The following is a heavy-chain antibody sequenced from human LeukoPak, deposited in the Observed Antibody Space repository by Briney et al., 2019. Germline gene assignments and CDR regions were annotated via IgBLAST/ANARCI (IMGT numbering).Heavy chain of an antibody. D-gene: IGHD3-9*01. CDR2: ISGSGDST. CDR1: GFTFNSYA. CDR3: AKSGLSVYSQVAY. J-gene: IGHJ4*02. Sequence: PGGSLRLSCAASGFTFNSYAMSWVRQAPGKGLEWVSVISGSGDSTFYAASVKGRFTVSRDNSENTVYLQMNSLRAEDSALYYCAKSGLSVYSQVAYWGQGTLVTVSS. V-gene: IGHV3-23*01.